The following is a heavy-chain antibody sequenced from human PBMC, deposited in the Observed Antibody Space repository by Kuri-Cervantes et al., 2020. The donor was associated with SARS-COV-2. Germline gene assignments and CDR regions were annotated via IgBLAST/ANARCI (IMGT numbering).Heavy chain of an antibody. CDR2: IKQDGSET. CDR3: ARAGYSTGWFPDWYFDL. V-gene: IGHV3-7*03. J-gene: IGHJ2*01. D-gene: IGHD6-19*01. Sequence: GGSLRLSCAGSGITFSSYWMNWVRQAPGKGLEWVANIKQDGSETYYVDSEKGRFTISRDNSKNTVNLQMNSLRGEDTALYYCARAGYSTGWFPDWYFDLWGRGTLVTVSS. CDR1: GITFSSYW.